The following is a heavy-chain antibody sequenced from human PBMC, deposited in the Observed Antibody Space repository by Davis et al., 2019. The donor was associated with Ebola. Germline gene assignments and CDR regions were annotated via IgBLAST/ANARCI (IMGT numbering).Heavy chain of an antibody. Sequence: MPSETLSLTCTVSGGSISSYYWSWIRQPPGKGLEWIGEINHSGSTNYNPSLKSRVTISVDTSTNQFSLKLSSVTAADTAVYYCASSPTRYCSGGSCYSRHYYYYGMDVWGQGTTVTVSS. CDR1: GGSISSYY. D-gene: IGHD2-15*01. CDR3: ASSPTRYCSGGSCYSRHYYYYGMDV. CDR2: INHSGST. V-gene: IGHV4-34*01. J-gene: IGHJ6*02.